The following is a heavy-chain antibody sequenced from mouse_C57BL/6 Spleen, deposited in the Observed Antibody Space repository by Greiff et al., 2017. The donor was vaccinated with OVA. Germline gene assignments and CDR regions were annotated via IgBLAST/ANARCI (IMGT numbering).Heavy chain of an antibody. D-gene: IGHD1-1*01. CDR3: ARSYYYGSSYFDY. CDR2: INPSTGGT. J-gene: IGHJ2*01. V-gene: IGHV1-42*01. CDR1: GYSFTGYY. Sequence: VQLQQSGPELVKPGASVKISCKASGYSFTGYYMNWVKRSPEKSLEWIGEINPSTGGTTYNQKLKAKATLTVDKSSSTAYMQLKSLTSEDSAVYYCARSYYYGSSYFDYWGQGTTLTVSS.